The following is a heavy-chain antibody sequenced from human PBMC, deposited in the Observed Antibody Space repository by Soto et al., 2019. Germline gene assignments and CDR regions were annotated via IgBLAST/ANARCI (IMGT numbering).Heavy chain of an antibody. V-gene: IGHV1-18*01. CDR2: ISASTRNT. J-gene: IGHJ2*01. Sequence: QVQLVQSGGEVKKPGASVKVSCQASGYTFSDYAISWVRQAPGQGLEWMGWISASTRNTDQAQNYQGRVIMTRATSTNTADMEMRSLRSDDTAVYYCVRCYCSVGSCDACWHFDLWGRGTLVTVSS. CDR3: VRCYCSVGSCDACWHFDL. CDR1: GYTFSDYA. D-gene: IGHD2-15*01.